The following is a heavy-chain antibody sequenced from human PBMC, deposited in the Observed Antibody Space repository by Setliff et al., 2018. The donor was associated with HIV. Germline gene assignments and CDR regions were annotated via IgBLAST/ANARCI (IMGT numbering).Heavy chain of an antibody. CDR1: GESLSPYY. Sequence: TSETLSLTCAVYGESLSPYYWSWIRQPPGKGLEWIGEINHSGSNNYNPSLKSRVTLSVDTSKNQFSLKLTSVTAADTAVYYCARFRGYRYGYRYYYYYMDVWGKGTTVTVSS. CDR2: INHSGSN. D-gene: IGHD5-18*01. V-gene: IGHV4-34*01. CDR3: ARFRGYRYGYRYYYYYMDV. J-gene: IGHJ6*03.